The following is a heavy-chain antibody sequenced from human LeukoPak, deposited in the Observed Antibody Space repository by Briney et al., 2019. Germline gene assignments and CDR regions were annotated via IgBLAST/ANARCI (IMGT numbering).Heavy chain of an antibody. CDR3: ARAGNRNSGSYMDV. Sequence: SETLSLTCTVSGGSISSSSYYWGWIRQPPGKGLEWIGSIYYSGSTYYNPSLKSRVTISVDTSKNQFSLKLSSVTAADTAVYYCARAGNRNSGSYMDVWGKGTTVTVSS. CDR1: GGSISSSSYY. CDR2: IYYSGST. D-gene: IGHD1-14*01. V-gene: IGHV4-39*07. J-gene: IGHJ6*03.